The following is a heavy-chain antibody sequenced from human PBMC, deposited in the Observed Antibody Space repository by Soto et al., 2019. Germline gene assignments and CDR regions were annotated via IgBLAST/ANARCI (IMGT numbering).Heavy chain of an antibody. J-gene: IGHJ5*02. Sequence: PGGSLRLSCAASGFTVSSNYMSWVRQAPGKGLEWVSVIYSGGSTYYAGSVKGRFTISRDNSKNTLYLQMNSLRAEDTAVYYCARDVFSLLWSGPNWFDPWGQGTLVTVSS. D-gene: IGHD3-3*01. CDR3: ARDVFSLLWSGPNWFDP. V-gene: IGHV3-66*01. CDR2: IYSGGST. CDR1: GFTVSSNY.